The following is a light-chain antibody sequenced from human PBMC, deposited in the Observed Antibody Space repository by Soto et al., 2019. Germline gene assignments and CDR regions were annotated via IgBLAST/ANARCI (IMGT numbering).Light chain of an antibody. Sequence: QSALTQPASVSGSPGQSITISCTGTSSDVGGYKYVSWYQHHPRKAPKLMIYEVSNRPSGVSNRFSGAKSGNTASLTISGLQAEDEADYYCSSYTTSSTWVFGGGTKVTVL. CDR2: EVS. V-gene: IGLV2-14*01. J-gene: IGLJ3*02. CDR1: SSDVGGYKY. CDR3: SSYTTSSTWV.